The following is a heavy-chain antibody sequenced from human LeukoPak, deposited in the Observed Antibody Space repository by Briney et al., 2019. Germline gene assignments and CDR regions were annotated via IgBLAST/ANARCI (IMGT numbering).Heavy chain of an antibody. CDR1: GGSFSGYY. CDR3: AGYRSSSIAARPGHDY. Sequence: TSETLSLTCAVYGGSFSGYYWTWIRQPPGKGLEWIGEINHSGSTNYNPSLKSRVTISVDTSKNQFSLKLSSVTAADTAVYYCAGYRSSSIAARPGHDYWGQGTLVTVSS. V-gene: IGHV4-34*01. D-gene: IGHD6-6*01. J-gene: IGHJ4*02. CDR2: INHSGST.